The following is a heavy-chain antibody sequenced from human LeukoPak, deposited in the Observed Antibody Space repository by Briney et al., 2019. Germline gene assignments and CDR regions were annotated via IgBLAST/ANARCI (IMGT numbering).Heavy chain of an antibody. CDR1: GGSISSGGYY. Sequence: SETLSPTCTVSGGSISSGGYYWSWIRQHPGKGLEWIGYIYYSGSTYYNPSLKSRVTISVDTSKNQFSLKLSSVTAADTAVYYCARGQGIAAAGYYYYYGMDVWGQGTTVTVSS. D-gene: IGHD6-13*01. CDR2: IYYSGST. V-gene: IGHV4-31*03. CDR3: ARGQGIAAAGYYYYYGMDV. J-gene: IGHJ6*02.